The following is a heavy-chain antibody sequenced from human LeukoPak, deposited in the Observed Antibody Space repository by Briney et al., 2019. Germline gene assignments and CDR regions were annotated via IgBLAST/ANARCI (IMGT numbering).Heavy chain of an antibody. CDR1: GFTFSSDA. J-gene: IGHJ4*02. D-gene: IGHD6-25*01. CDR2: IRGSDSRT. CDR3: AKSGSRETVDY. V-gene: IGHV3-23*01. Sequence: GGSLRLSCAASGFTFSSDAMSWVRQTPGKGLECVSTIRGSDSRTYYADSVKGRFTISRDNSTNTLYLQMNSLRAGDTAVYYCAKSGSRETVDYWAREPWSPSPQ.